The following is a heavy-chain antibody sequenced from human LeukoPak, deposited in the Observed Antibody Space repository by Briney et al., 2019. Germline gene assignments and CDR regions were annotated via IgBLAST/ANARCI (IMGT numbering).Heavy chain of an antibody. V-gene: IGHV4-34*01. J-gene: IGHJ4*02. Sequence: SSETLSLTCAVYGGSFSGYYWSWIRQPPGKELEWIGEINHSGSTNYNPSLKSRVTISVDTSKNQFSLKLSSVTAADTAVYYCARDSALDYSNTAWDYWGQGTLVTVSS. CDR2: INHSGST. D-gene: IGHD4-11*01. CDR1: GGSFSGYY. CDR3: ARDSALDYSNTAWDY.